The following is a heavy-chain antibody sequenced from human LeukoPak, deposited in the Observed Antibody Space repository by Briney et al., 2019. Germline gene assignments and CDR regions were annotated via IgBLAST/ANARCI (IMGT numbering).Heavy chain of an antibody. D-gene: IGHD6-13*01. CDR2: MNPNSGNT. CDR3: ARGSSGIAAAQRTFDY. CDR1: GYTFTSYD. Sequence: ASVKVSCKASGYTFTSYDINWVRQATGQGLEWMGWMNPNSGNTGYAQKFQGRVTMTRNTSISTAYMELSSLRSEDTAVYYCARGSSGIAAAQRTFDYWGQGTLVTASS. J-gene: IGHJ4*02. V-gene: IGHV1-8*01.